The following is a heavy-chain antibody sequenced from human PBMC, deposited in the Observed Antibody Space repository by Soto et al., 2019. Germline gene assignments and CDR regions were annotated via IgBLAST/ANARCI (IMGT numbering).Heavy chain of an antibody. D-gene: IGHD3-22*01. CDR3: TTGRPRAAAQSITMIGYDY. V-gene: IGHV3-15*01. CDR1: GFTFSNAW. Sequence: GGSLRLSCAASGFTFSNAWMSWVRQAPGKGLEWVGRIKSKTDGGTTDYAAPVKGRFTISRDDSKNTLYLQMNSLKTEDTAVYYCTTGRPRAAAQSITMIGYDYWGQGTLVTVSS. J-gene: IGHJ4*02. CDR2: IKSKTDGGTT.